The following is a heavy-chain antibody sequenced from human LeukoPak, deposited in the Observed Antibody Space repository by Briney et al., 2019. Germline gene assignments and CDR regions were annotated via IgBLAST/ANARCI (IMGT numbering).Heavy chain of an antibody. CDR1: GYTFTGYY. Sequence: ASVKVSCKASGYTFTGYYMHWVRQAPGKGLEWMGGFDPEDGETIYAQKFQGRVTMTEDTSTDTAYMELSSLRSEDTAVYYCATDPSFGVVIVWGQGTLVTVSS. V-gene: IGHV1-24*01. J-gene: IGHJ4*02. CDR3: ATDPSFGVVIV. CDR2: FDPEDGET. D-gene: IGHD3-3*01.